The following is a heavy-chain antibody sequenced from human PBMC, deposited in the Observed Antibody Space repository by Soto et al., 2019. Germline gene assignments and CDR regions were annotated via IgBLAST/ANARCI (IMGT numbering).Heavy chain of an antibody. V-gene: IGHV1-69*12. CDR3: ASMGSYSNYDYYYYGMDV. CDR2: IIPIFGTA. D-gene: IGHD4-4*01. CDR1: GGTFSSYA. Sequence: QVQLVQSGAEVKKPGSSVKVSCKASGGTFSSYAISWVRQAPGQGLEWMGGIIPIFGTANYAQKFQGRVTITADESTSTAYMELSSLRSEDTAVYYCASMGSYSNYDYYYYGMDVWGQGTTVTVSS. J-gene: IGHJ6*02.